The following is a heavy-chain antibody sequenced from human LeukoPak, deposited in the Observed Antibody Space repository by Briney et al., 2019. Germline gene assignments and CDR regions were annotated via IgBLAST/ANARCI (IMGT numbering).Heavy chain of an antibody. CDR2: IRYDGSKK. J-gene: IGHJ3*02. CDR1: GFIFSSYG. V-gene: IGHV3-30*02. Sequence: GGSLRLSCAASGFIFSSYGMHWVRQAPGKGLEWVAFIRYDGSKKYYADSVKGRFTISRDNSKNTLYLQMNSLRAEDTAVYYCAKATKPNRRVPDAFDIWGQGTMVTVSS. CDR3: AKATKPNRRVPDAFDI. D-gene: IGHD1-14*01.